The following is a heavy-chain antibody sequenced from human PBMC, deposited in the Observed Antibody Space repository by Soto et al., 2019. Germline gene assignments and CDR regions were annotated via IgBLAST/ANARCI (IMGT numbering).Heavy chain of an antibody. V-gene: IGHV1-46*04. CDR2: INPSGGRT. Sequence: ASVKVSCKASGYTFTSYYMHWVRQAPGQGLEWMGIINPSGGRTSYAQKLRGRVTMTKDTSTSTAYTELSSLRSEDTAVYYCATERPTSCWYGGSGYYGMDVWGQGTTVTVSS. D-gene: IGHD6-19*01. J-gene: IGHJ6*02. CDR3: ATERPTSCWYGGSGYYGMDV. CDR1: GYTFTSYY.